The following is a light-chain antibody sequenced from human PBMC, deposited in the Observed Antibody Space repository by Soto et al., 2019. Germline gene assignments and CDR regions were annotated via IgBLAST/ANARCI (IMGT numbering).Light chain of an antibody. Sequence: DIQMTQSPSSLSASVGDRVTITCRASQGISNYLAWYQQKPGKVPKLLIYAASTLQSGVPSRISGSGSGTDFTLTISSLQPEHVATYYCQKYNSAPHTFGKGTKLEIK. V-gene: IGKV1-27*01. J-gene: IGKJ2*01. CDR1: QGISNY. CDR3: QKYNSAPHT. CDR2: AAS.